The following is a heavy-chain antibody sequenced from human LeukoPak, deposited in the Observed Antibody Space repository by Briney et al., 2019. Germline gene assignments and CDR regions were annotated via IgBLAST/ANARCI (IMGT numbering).Heavy chain of an antibody. Sequence: KPSETLSLTCAVSGGSISSGGYPWSWIRQPPGKGLEWIGYIYHSGSTYYNPSLKSRVTISVDRSKNQFSLKLSSVTAADTAVYYCARAEIADAFDIWGQGTMVTVSS. CDR2: IYHSGST. CDR3: ARAEIADAFDI. CDR1: GGSISSGGYP. D-gene: IGHD2-21*01. V-gene: IGHV4-30-2*01. J-gene: IGHJ3*02.